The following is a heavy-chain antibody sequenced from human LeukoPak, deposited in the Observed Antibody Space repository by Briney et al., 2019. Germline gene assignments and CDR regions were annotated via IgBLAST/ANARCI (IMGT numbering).Heavy chain of an antibody. J-gene: IGHJ4*02. Sequence: GGSLRLSCAASGFTFSGSAMHWVRQASGKGLEWVGRIRSKANSHATAYAASVKGRFTISRDDSKNTAYLQMNSLKTEDTAVYYCTRRAYCGGDCYSEKDYWGQGTLVTVSS. D-gene: IGHD2-21*02. CDR1: GFTFSGSA. CDR2: IRSKANSHAT. CDR3: TRRAYCGGDCYSEKDY. V-gene: IGHV3-73*01.